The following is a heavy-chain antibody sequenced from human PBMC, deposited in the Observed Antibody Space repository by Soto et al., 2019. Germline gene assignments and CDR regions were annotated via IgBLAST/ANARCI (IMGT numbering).Heavy chain of an antibody. V-gene: IGHV4-4*02. CDR2: IYHSGST. J-gene: IGHJ6*02. Sequence: SETLSLTCAVYGGSISSNKWWSWVRQPPGKGLEWIGEIYHSGSTNYNPSLKSRVTISLDKSKNQFSLKLTSETAADSAVYYCARDDHIVVVPTSLGAMDVWGQGTTVTVSS. CDR3: ARDDHIVVVPTSLGAMDV. D-gene: IGHD2-2*01. CDR1: GGSISSNKW.